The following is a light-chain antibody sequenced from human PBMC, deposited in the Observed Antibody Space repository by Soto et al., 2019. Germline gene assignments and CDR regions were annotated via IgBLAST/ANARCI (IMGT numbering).Light chain of an antibody. CDR3: QQDNDWLMT. J-gene: IGKJ1*01. CDR2: GTF. Sequence: VMTQSPVPLSVTTLERATLSCGPSNSVSSNLAWYQQKPGQAPCVRVCGTFTSAAGIPARFSGTGSGTEFTLTISSLQSEDFAIYYCQQDNDWLMTFGQGTKVDIK. CDR1: NSVSSN. V-gene: IGKV3-15*01.